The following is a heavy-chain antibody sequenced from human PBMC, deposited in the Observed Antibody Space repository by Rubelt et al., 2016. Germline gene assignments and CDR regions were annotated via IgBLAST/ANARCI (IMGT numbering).Heavy chain of an antibody. CDR1: GGSISSSHW. V-gene: IGHV4-4*02. CDR3: ATLRYYFGSGSGVDS. D-gene: IGHD3-10*01. J-gene: IGHJ4*02. Sequence: QVQLQESGPGLVKPSGTLSLTCTVSGGSISSSHWWSWVRQPPGKGLEWIGEIYHIGSTHSNPSLQSRLTIAVDKSKIQFSLNLSSVTAAGTAVYYCATLRYYFGSGSGVDSWGQGTLVTVSS. CDR2: IYHIGST.